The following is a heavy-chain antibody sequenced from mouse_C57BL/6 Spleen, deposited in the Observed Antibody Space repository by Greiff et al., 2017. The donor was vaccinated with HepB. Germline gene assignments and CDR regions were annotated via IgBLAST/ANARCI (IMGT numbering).Heavy chain of an antibody. D-gene: IGHD1-2*01. Sequence: DVKLQESGPGLVKPSQSLSLTCTVTGYSITSGYGWNWIRQFPGNKLEWMGYISYSGSTNYNPSLKRRISITRDTSKNQFFLQWNSVTTEDTATYYWARTARIKYWGQGTTLTVSS. V-gene: IGHV3-2*02. CDR2: ISYSGST. CDR1: GYSITSGYG. J-gene: IGHJ2*01. CDR3: ARTARIKY.